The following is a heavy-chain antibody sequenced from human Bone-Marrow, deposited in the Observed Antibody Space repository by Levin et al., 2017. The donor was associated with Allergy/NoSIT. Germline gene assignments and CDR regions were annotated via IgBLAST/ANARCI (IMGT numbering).Heavy chain of an antibody. CDR3: AREQLWSRNFDY. J-gene: IGHJ4*02. CDR2: INPNSGGT. V-gene: IGHV1-2*06. CDR1: GYTFTGYY. D-gene: IGHD5-18*01. Sequence: ASVKVSCKASGYTFTGYYMHWVRQAPGQGLEWMGRINPNSGGTNYAQKFQGRVTMTRDTSISTAYMELSRLRSDDTAVYYCAREQLWSRNFDYWGQGTLVTVSS.